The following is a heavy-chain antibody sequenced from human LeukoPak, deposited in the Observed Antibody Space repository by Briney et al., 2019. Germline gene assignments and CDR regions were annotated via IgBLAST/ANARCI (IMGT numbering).Heavy chain of an antibody. CDR2: ISGSGGGT. V-gene: IGHV3-23*01. Sequence: GGSLRLSCAASGFTFSSYAMRWVRQAPGKGLEWVSAISGSGGGTYYADSVKGRFTISRDNSKNTLYLQMNSLRAEDTAVYYCAKGHIVVVPAAAFDYWGQGTLVTVSS. CDR1: GFTFSSYA. J-gene: IGHJ4*02. CDR3: AKGHIVVVPAAAFDY. D-gene: IGHD2-2*01.